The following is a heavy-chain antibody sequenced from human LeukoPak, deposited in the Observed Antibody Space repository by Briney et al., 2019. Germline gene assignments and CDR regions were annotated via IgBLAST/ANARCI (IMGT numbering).Heavy chain of an antibody. CDR3: AKDLTITMVRGVISAADY. V-gene: IGHV3-30*02. J-gene: IGHJ4*02. CDR2: IRYDGSSK. D-gene: IGHD3-10*01. Sequence: GGSLRLSCAASGFTFSSYGMHWVRQAPGKGLEWVAFIRYDGSSKYYADSVKGRFTISRDNSKNTLYLQMNSLRAEDTAVYYCAKDLTITMVRGVISAADYWGQGTLVTVSS. CDR1: GFTFSSYG.